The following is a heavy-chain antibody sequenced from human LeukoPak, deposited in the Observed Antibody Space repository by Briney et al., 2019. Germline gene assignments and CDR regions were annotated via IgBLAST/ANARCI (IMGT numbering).Heavy chain of an antibody. D-gene: IGHD5-12*01. CDR3: ARAQSGYDRYYYFDY. CDR1: GYTFTSYG. CDR2: ISAYNGST. Sequence: ASVKVSCKASGYTFTSYGISWVRQAPGQGLEWMGWISAYNGSTNYAQKLQGRVTMTTDTSTSTAYMELRSLRSDDTAVYYCARAQSGYDRYYYFDYWGQGTLVTVSS. V-gene: IGHV1-18*01. J-gene: IGHJ4*02.